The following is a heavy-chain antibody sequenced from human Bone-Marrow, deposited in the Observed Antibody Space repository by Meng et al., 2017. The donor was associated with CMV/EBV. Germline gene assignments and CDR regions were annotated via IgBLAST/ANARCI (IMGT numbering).Heavy chain of an antibody. CDR3: ARDYVDYGGNGGMDV. V-gene: IGHV1-46*01. CDR2: INPSGGTT. CDR1: GYTFTGYY. J-gene: IGHJ6*02. Sequence: ASVKVSCKASGYTFTGYYMHWVRQAPGQGLEWMGIINPSGGTTSCAQKFQGRVTMTRDTSTSTVYMELSSLRSEDTAVYYGARDYVDYGGNGGMDVWGQGTTVTVSS. D-gene: IGHD4-23*01.